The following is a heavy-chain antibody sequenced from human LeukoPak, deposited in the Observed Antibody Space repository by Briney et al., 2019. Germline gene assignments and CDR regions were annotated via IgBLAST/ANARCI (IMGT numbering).Heavy chain of an antibody. Sequence: PGGSLRLSCAGTGFTFSSYSMNWVRQAPGKGLEWVSYISSSSSTIYYAGSVKGRFTISRDNAKNSLYLQMNSLRAEDTAVYYCARVRADYYGSGSYDFAPDFDYWGQGTLVTVSS. CDR3: ARVRADYYGSGSYDFAPDFDY. CDR2: ISSSSSTI. V-gene: IGHV3-48*01. D-gene: IGHD3-10*01. CDR1: GFTFSSYS. J-gene: IGHJ4*02.